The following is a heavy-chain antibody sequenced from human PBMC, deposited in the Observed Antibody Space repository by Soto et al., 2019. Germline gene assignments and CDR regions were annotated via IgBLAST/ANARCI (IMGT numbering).Heavy chain of an antibody. D-gene: IGHD6-13*01. CDR3: AGAPDAGYGSNWWYYQSHMDV. Sequence: QVQLQESGPGLVEPSQTLSLTCTVSGVSVSSAGYYWSWIRQHPGKGLEWIGNIHPSGSAHYNPSLTNRISISADTSENQFSLKMTSVTDADTARYYCAGAPDAGYGSNWWYYQSHMDVWGKRTTATVSS. J-gene: IGHJ6*03. CDR1: GVSVSSAGYY. V-gene: IGHV4-31*03. CDR2: IHPSGSA.